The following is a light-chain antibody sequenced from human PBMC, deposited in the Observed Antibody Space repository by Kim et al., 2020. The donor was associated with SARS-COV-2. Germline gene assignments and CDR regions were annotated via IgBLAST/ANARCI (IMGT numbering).Light chain of an antibody. Sequence: EIVLTQSPGTLSLSPGERATLSCRASQSVINGYLAWFQQKPGQAPRLLIYGAFDRAADIPDRFSASGSGTDFTLTISSLEPEDFAMYYCQQYSDSPKTFGQGTKLEI. V-gene: IGKV3-20*01. CDR1: QSVINGY. CDR3: QQYSDSPKT. CDR2: GAF. J-gene: IGKJ2*01.